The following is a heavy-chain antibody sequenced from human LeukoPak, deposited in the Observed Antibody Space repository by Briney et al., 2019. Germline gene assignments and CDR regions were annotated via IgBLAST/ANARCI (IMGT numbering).Heavy chain of an antibody. J-gene: IGHJ4*02. Sequence: GGSLRLSCAASGFTFSSFGMSWVRQAPGKGLEWVSAISGSGVSTYYADSVKGRFTISRDNSKNSLYLQMNSLRAEDTAVYYCAKYGSNYYDSSGYYYNYWGQGTLVTVSS. CDR1: GFTFSSFG. D-gene: IGHD3-22*01. CDR2: ISGSGVST. CDR3: AKYGSNYYDSSGYYYNY. V-gene: IGHV3-23*01.